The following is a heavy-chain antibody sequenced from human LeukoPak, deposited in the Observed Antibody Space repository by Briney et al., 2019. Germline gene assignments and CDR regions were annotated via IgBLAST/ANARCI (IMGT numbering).Heavy chain of an antibody. CDR2: ISYDGSNK. CDR1: GFTFSSYA. J-gene: IGHJ4*02. CDR3: ARDRTNSFDY. V-gene: IGHV3-30-3*01. Sequence: GGSLRLSCAASGFTFSSYAMHWVRQAPGKGLEWVAVISYDGSNKYYADSVKGRFTISRDNSKNTLYLQMNSLRAEDTAVYYCARDRTNSFDYWGQGTLVTVSS. D-gene: IGHD4-23*01.